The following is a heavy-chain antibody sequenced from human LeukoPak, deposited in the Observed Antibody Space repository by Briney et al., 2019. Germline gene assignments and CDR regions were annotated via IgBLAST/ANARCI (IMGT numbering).Heavy chain of an antibody. D-gene: IGHD6-13*01. CDR2: INPSGGST. J-gene: IGHJ4*02. Sequence: GASVKVSCKASGYTFTSYYMHWVRQAPGQGLEWMGIINPSGGSTSYAQKFQGRVTMTRDTSTSTVYMELSSLRSEDTAVYYCARIMGILSSSWSGDYWGQGTLVTVSS. CDR1: GYTFTSYY. CDR3: ARIMGILSSSWSGDY. V-gene: IGHV1-46*01.